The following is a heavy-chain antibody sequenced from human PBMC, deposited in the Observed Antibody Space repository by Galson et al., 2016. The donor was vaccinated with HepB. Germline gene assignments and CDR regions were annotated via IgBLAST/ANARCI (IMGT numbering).Heavy chain of an antibody. V-gene: IGHV3-74*01. J-gene: IGHJ4*02. D-gene: IGHD4-17*01. CDR3: ARGPYGDYVIDY. CDR1: GFTFSSYW. CDR2: INSDGSNT. Sequence: SLRLSCAVSGFTFSSYWMHWVRQAPGKGLVWVSRINSDGSNTACADSVKGRFTISRDNAKNTLYLQMNSLRGEDTAVYYCARGPYGDYVIDYWGQGTLVTVSS.